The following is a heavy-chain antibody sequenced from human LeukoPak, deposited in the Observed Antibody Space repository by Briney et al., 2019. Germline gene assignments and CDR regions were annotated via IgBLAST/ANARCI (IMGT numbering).Heavy chain of an antibody. D-gene: IGHD3-10*01. CDR1: GGSISSGSYY. V-gene: IGHV4-61*02. J-gene: IGHJ4*02. CDR3: ARSMVRGVINY. Sequence: PSETQSLTCTVSGGSISSGSYYWSWIRQPAGKGLEWIGRIYTSGSTNYNPSLKSRVTISVDTSKNQFSLKLSSVTAADTAVYYCARSMVRGVINYWGQGTLVTVSS. CDR2: IYTSGST.